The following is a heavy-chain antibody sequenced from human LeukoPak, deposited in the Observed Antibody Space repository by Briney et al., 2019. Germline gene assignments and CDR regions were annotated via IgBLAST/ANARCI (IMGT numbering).Heavy chain of an antibody. D-gene: IGHD3-16*02. Sequence: PGGSLRLSCAASGFTFSRYGMHWVRQAPGKGLEWVAVISYDGNNKYYAESVKGRFTISRDNSKNTLYLQMNSLRAEDTAMYYCATLNRGGFDYWGQGTLVTVSS. CDR1: GFTFSRYG. V-gene: IGHV3-30*03. J-gene: IGHJ4*02. CDR2: ISYDGNNK. CDR3: ATLNRGGFDY.